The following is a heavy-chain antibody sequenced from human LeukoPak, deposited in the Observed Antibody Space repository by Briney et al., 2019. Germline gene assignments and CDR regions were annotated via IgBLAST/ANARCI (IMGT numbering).Heavy chain of an antibody. CDR2: LYDGGTY. D-gene: IGHD3-10*01. Sequence: SETLSLTCSVSGASISSSTYHWGWIRQPPGKGLEWIVSLYDGGTYYYNSSLKSRVTISPDTSTNQVSLKLRSVTPADTAVYFCVGELANKDLQENYFYYYMVVWGKGTTVIVSS. J-gene: IGHJ6*03. V-gene: IGHV4-39*01. CDR1: GASISSSTYH. CDR3: VGELANKDLQENYFYYYMVV.